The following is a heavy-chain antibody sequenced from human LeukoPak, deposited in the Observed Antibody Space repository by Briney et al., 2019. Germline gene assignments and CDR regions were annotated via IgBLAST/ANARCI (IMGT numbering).Heavy chain of an antibody. CDR2: INHSGST. CDR3: ARLVGDSSDY. J-gene: IGHJ4*02. Sequence: SETLSLTCAVYGGSFSGYYWSWIRQPPGKGLEWIGEINHSGSTNYNPSLKSRVTISVDTSKNQFSLKLSSVTAADTAVYYCARLVGDSSDYWGQGTLVTVSS. V-gene: IGHV4-34*01. D-gene: IGHD3-22*01. CDR1: GGSFSGYY.